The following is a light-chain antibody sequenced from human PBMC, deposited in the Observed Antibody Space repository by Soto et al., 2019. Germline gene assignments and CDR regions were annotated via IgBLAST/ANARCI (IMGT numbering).Light chain of an antibody. CDR3: RQRTDWPMT. CDR1: QSVSSY. CDR2: GAS. Sequence: EIVLTQSPATLSLSPGERATLSCRASQSVSSYLAWYQQRPGQAPRLLIYGASNRATGIPARFSGSVSGTDFTLTISGLEAEDFAVYYCRQRTDWPMTFGQGTRLEIK. V-gene: IGKV3-11*01. J-gene: IGKJ5*01.